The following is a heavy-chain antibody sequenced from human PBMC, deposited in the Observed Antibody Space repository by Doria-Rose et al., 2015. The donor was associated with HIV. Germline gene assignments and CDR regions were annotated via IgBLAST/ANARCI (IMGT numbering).Heavy chain of an antibody. CDR3: ARIKSSRWYHKYYFDF. D-gene: IGHD6-13*01. J-gene: IGHJ4*02. CDR2: IFSDDER. V-gene: IGHV2-26*01. CDR1: GVSLSSPGMG. Sequence: GPVLVKPTETLTLTCTVSGVSLSSPGMGVSWIRQPPGKALEWLANIFSDDERSYKTSLKSRLTISRGTSKSQVVLTMADMDPVDTATYYCARIKSSRWYHKYYFDFWGQGTLVIVSA.